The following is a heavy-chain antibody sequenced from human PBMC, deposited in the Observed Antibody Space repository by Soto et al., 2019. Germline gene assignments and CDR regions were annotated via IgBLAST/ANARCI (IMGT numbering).Heavy chain of an antibody. CDR2: IHYTGST. D-gene: IGHD3-10*01. J-gene: IGHJ4*02. V-gene: IGHV4-39*01. CDR3: ARVYYGSGIIEF. CDR1: GGSISSSTYY. Sequence: QLQLLESGPGLVKPSETLSLTCTVSGGSISSSTYYWGWIRQPPGKGLEWIGTIHYTGSTYYKASLKRRVPISVDTSKNQFSLKVSSVTAADTAVYYCARVYYGSGIIEFWGQGTLVTVSS.